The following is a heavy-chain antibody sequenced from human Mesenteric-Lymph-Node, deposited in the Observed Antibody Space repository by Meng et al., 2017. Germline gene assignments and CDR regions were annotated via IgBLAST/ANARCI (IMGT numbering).Heavy chain of an antibody. CDR2: IVVGSGNT. CDR1: VFTFTSSA. J-gene: IGHJ5*02. V-gene: IGHV1-58*01. D-gene: IGHD3-3*01. Sequence: TVYVSCKASVFTFTSSAVQWVRQARGQRLEWIGWIVVGSGNTNYAQKFQERVTITRDMSTSTAYMELSSLRSEDTAVYYCARVYYDFWSGYYDWFDPWGQGTLVTVSS. CDR3: ARVYYDFWSGYYDWFDP.